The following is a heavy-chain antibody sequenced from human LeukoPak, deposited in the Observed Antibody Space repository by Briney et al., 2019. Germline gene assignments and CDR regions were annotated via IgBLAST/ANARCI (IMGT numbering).Heavy chain of an antibody. J-gene: IGHJ5*02. D-gene: IGHD6-25*01. CDR2: GSESGGT. V-gene: IGHV4-34*01. CDR3: AKNGQSGFSFDP. CDR1: GGSLNGHY. Sequence: SETLSLTCDVNGGSLNGHYWSWIRQPPGKGLEWIGEGSESGGTKFNPSLKGRVTISADTSKNQFSLRLSSVTAADTAVYYCAKNGQSGFSFDPWGQGTLVTASS.